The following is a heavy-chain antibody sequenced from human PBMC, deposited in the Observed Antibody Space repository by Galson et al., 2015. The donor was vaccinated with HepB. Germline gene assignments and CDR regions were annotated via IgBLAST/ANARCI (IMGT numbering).Heavy chain of an antibody. CDR1: GGTFSSYA. Sequence: SVKVSCKASGGTFSSYAISWVRQAPGQGLEWMRGIIPIFGTANYAQKFQGRVTITADESTSTAYMELSSLRSEDTAVYYCARERGIFGPGGGAFDYWGQGTLVTVSS. D-gene: IGHD3-3*02. CDR2: IIPIFGTA. V-gene: IGHV1-69*13. J-gene: IGHJ4*02. CDR3: ARERGIFGPGGGAFDY.